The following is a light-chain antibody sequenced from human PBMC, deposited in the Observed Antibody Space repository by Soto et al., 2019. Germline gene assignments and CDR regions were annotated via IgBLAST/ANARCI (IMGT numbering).Light chain of an antibody. CDR2: GAS. J-gene: IGKJ1*01. V-gene: IGKV3-15*01. CDR1: QSVSSN. CDR3: QQYNNWPRGT. Sequence: IGMTQSPATLSVSPGERATLSCRASQSVSSNLAWYQQKPGQAPRLLIYGASTRATGIPARFSGSGSGTEFTLTISSLQSEDFAVYYCQQYNNWPRGTFGQGTKVDIK.